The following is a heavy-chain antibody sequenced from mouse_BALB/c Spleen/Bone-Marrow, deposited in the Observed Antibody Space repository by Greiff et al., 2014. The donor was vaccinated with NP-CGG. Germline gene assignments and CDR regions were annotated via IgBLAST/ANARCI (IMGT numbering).Heavy chain of an antibody. V-gene: IGHV3-1*02. D-gene: IGHD1-1*01. Sequence: EVHLVESGPDLVKPSQSLSLTCTVTGYSITGGYSWHWIRQFPGNKLEWMGYIHYSGSTNYNPSLKSRISITRDTSKNQFFLQLNSVTTEDTATYYCASSTTVVADGYFDVWGAGTTVTVSS. CDR1: GYSITGGYS. CDR2: IHYSGST. J-gene: IGHJ1*01. CDR3: ASSTTVVADGYFDV.